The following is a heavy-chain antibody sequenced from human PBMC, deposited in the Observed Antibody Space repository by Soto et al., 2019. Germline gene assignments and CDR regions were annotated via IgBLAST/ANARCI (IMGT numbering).Heavy chain of an antibody. J-gene: IGHJ6*03. CDR3: ARGLGGTTEYYYYYYMDV. V-gene: IGHV4-31*02. D-gene: IGHD1-7*01. CDR1: GGSISSGGYY. CDR2: IYYSGST. Sequence: SETLSLTWTVSGGSISSGGYYWSWIRQHPGKGLEWIGYIYYSGSTYYNPSLKSRVTISVDTSKNQFSLKLSSVTAADTAVYYCARGLGGTTEYYYYYYMDVWGKGTTVTVSS.